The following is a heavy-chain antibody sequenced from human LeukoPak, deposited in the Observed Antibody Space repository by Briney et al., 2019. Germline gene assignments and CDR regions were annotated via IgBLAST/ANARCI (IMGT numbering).Heavy chain of an antibody. Sequence: ASVKVSCKASGGTFSSYAISWVRQAPGQGLEWMGGIIPIFGTANYAQKFQGRVTITTDEPTSTAYMELSSLRSEDTAVYYCARDGGSGSSHYNWFDPWGQGTLVTVSS. CDR3: ARDGGSGSSHYNWFDP. CDR2: IIPIFGTA. J-gene: IGHJ5*02. D-gene: IGHD3-10*01. CDR1: GGTFSSYA. V-gene: IGHV1-69*05.